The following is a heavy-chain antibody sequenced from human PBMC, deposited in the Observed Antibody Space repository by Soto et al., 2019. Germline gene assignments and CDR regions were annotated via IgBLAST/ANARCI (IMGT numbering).Heavy chain of an antibody. CDR1: GASFSGYY. J-gene: IGHJ4*02. V-gene: IGHV4-34*01. CDR3: AREPVRGVIEVGGY. Sequence: QVQLQQWGAGLLKPSETLSLTCAVYGASFSGYYCSWIRQPPGKGLEWIGEINHSGSTNYNPSLKERVTVSVDTSKNQFALKLNSATAADAAVYYCAREPVRGVIEVGGYWGQGTLVTVSS. CDR2: INHSGST. D-gene: IGHD3-10*01.